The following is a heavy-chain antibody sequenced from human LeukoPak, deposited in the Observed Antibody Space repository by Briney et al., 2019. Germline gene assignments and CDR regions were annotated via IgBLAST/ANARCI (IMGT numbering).Heavy chain of an antibody. Sequence: NPSETLSLTCNVSGGSISSNYWSWIRQPPGKGLEWIGEINHSGSTNYNPSLKSRVTISVDTSKNQFSLKLSSVTAADTAVYYCARHMTWIQLWSSYFDYWGQGTLVTVSS. D-gene: IGHD5-18*01. CDR3: ARHMTWIQLWSSYFDY. V-gene: IGHV4-34*01. CDR1: GGSISSNY. J-gene: IGHJ4*02. CDR2: INHSGST.